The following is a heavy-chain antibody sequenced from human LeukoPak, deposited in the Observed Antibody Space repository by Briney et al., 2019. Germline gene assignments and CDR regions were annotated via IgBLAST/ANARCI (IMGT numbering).Heavy chain of an antibody. CDR1: GGSISSGGYY. D-gene: IGHD3-9*01. J-gene: IGHJ4*02. CDR2: IYYSGST. V-gene: IGHV4-31*03. Sequence: KASQTLSLTCTVSGGSISSGGYYWSWIRQRPGKGLEWIGYIYYSGSTYYNPSLKSRVTISVDTSKNQFSLKLSSVTAADTAVYYCALVDILTGYAIEDWGQGTLVTVSS. CDR3: ALVDILTGYAIED.